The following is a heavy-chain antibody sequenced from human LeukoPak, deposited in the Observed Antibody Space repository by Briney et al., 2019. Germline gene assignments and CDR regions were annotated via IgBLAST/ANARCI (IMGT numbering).Heavy chain of an antibody. V-gene: IGHV3-21*01. Sequence: GGSLRLSCAASGFSFSSYSMNWVRQAPGEGREWVSSISSSSSYIYYADSVKGRFTISRDNAKNSLYLQMNSLRAEDTAVYYCARDLGDSGSFDSWGQGTLVTVSS. J-gene: IGHJ4*02. D-gene: IGHD5-12*01. CDR1: GFSFSSYS. CDR2: ISSSSSYI. CDR3: ARDLGDSGSFDS.